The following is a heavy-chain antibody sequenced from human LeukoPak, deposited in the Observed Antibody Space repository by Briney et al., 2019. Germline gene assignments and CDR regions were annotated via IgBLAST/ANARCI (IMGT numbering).Heavy chain of an antibody. J-gene: IGHJ4*02. CDR2: ISSSSSYI. V-gene: IGHV3-21*01. CDR1: GFTFTSYS. D-gene: IGHD5-12*01. CDR3: ARGSSGYGY. Sequence: GGSLRLSCAASGFTFTSYSMDWVRQAPGKGLEWVSSISSSSSYIYYADSVKGRFTISRDNAKNSLYLQMNSLRADDTDVYYCARGSSGYGYWGQGTLVTVSS.